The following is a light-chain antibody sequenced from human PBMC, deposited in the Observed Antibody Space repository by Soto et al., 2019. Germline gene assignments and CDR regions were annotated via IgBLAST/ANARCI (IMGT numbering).Light chain of an antibody. CDR1: QSVSSY. V-gene: IGKV3-15*01. J-gene: IGKJ2*01. CDR3: QQYNNWPPYT. CDR2: GAS. Sequence: EIVMTQSPATLSVSPGDRATLSCRASQSVSSYLAWYQQKPGQAPRLLIYGASTRATGIPARFSGSGSGTEFNLTISSLQSEDFAVYYCQQYNNWPPYTFGQGTKLEIK.